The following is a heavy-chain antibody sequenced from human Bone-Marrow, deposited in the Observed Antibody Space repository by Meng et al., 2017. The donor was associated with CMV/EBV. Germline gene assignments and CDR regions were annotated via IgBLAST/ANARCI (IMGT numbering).Heavy chain of an antibody. J-gene: IGHJ4*02. CDR2: INPNSGGT. D-gene: IGHD6-19*01. Sequence: QVQLVQSGAAVKKPXXSVKFXCKASGYTFTGYYMHWVRQAPGQGLEWMGWINPNSGGTNYAQKFQGRVTMTRETSISTAYMELSRLRSDDTAVYYCARVVSQWLEGGYGGQGTLVTVSS. CDR3: ARVVSQWLEGGY. CDR1: GYTFTGYY. V-gene: IGHV1-2*02.